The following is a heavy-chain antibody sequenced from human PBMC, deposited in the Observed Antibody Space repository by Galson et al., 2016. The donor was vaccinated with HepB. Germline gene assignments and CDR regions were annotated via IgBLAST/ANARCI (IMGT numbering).Heavy chain of an antibody. J-gene: IGHJ4*02. CDR3: ASAPAATESDY. V-gene: IGHV3-7*01. CDR1: GFTFSGYW. CDR2: IKQDGSEK. Sequence: PRLSCAASGFTFSGYWMPWVRQAPGKGLEWVANIKQDGSEKNYVDSVKGRFTISRDNAKNLVYLQMNSLRAEDTAMYYCASAPAATESDYWGQGTLVTVSP. D-gene: IGHD6-25*01.